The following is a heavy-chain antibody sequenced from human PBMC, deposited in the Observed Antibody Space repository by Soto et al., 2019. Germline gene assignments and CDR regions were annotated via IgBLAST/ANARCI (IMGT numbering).Heavy chain of an antibody. V-gene: IGHV4-30-4*01. J-gene: IGHJ5*01. CDR3: ARGRYCLTGRCFPNWFDS. Sequence: SETLSLTCSVSGDSITNLDYFWAWIRQPPGKALEYIGYIYKSATTYYNPSFENRVAISVDTSKSQFAQNGTAVTAADTAVYFCARGRYCLTGRCFPNWFDSWGQGALVTVSS. D-gene: IGHD7-27*01. CDR1: GDSITNLDYF. CDR2: IYKSATT.